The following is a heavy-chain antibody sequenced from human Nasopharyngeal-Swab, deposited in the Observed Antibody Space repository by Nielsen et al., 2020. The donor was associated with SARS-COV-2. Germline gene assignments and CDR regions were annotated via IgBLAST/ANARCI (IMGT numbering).Heavy chain of an antibody. Sequence: SETLSLTCTVSGGSISSYYWSWIRQPPGKGLEWIGYIYYSGSTNYNPSLKSRVTISVDTSKNQFSLKLSFVTAADTAVYYCARDAPFGAGPYNWFDPWGQGTLVTVSS. V-gene: IGHV4-59*01. D-gene: IGHD3-16*01. CDR3: ARDAPFGAGPYNWFDP. J-gene: IGHJ5*02. CDR2: IYYSGST. CDR1: GGSISSYY.